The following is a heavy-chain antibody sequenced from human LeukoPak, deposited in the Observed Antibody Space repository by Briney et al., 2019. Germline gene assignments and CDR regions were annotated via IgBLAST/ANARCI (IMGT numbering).Heavy chain of an antibody. V-gene: IGHV1-2*02. CDR3: ARGVVVDSLRRLDP. D-gene: IGHD2-2*01. CDR1: VYTSTAYY. CDR2: INPNSGGT. J-gene: IGHJ5*02. Sequence: ASMNVSCTPSVYTSTAYYIHWVRQAPGQGLEWMGWINPNSGGTDYAQKFQGRVTMTRDTSISTVYMELSRMTYDDTAVYYCARGVVVDSLRRLDPWGQGTLVTVSS.